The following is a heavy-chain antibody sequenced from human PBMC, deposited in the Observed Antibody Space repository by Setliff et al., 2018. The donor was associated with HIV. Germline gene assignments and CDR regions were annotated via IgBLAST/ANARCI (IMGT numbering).Heavy chain of an antibody. D-gene: IGHD1-1*01. CDR3: ARGLLESRMGYGMDV. CDR1: GYTFTSYA. CDR2: INAGNGNT. V-gene: IGHV1-3*01. J-gene: IGHJ6*02. Sequence: GASVKVSCKASGYTFTSYALHWVRQAPGQRLEWMGWINAGNGNTKYLQKFQGRVTITRDTSASTAYMELSSLRSEDTAVYYCARGLLESRMGYGMDVWGQGTTVTVSS.